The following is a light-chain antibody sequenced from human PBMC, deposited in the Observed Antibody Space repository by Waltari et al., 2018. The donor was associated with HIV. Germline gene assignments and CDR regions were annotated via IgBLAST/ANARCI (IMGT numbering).Light chain of an antibody. Sequence: EIQMSQSPSTLSASVGDRVTTICGASESIRRWLAWYQQKPGKAPKLLISQASNLENGVPSRYSGSGSETEFTLTISSLQPDDSATYYCQQYNRYSHFGGGTKVEIK. CDR3: QQYNRYSH. J-gene: IGKJ4*01. CDR2: QAS. CDR1: ESIRRW. V-gene: IGKV1-5*03.